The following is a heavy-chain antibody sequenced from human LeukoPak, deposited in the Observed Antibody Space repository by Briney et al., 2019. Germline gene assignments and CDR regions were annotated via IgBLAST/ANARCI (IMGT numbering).Heavy chain of an antibody. CDR3: ARRPIAGLTGYYYYYMDV. CDR2: IYTSGST. D-gene: IGHD6-13*01. J-gene: IGHJ6*03. Sequence: SETLSLTCTVSGGSISSGSYYWSWIRQPAGKGLEWIGRIYTSGSTNYNPSLKSRVTISVDTPKNQFSLKLSSVTAADTAVYYCARRPIAGLTGYYYYYMDVWGKGTTVTVSS. CDR1: GGSISSGSYY. V-gene: IGHV4-61*02.